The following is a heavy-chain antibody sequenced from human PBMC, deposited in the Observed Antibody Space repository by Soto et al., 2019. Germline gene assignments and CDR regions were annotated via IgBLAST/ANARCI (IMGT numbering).Heavy chain of an antibody. D-gene: IGHD3-22*01. CDR2: ISAYNGNT. J-gene: IGHJ4*02. CDR3: ARVLGSYYDSSGYYYFDY. CDR1: GYTFTSYG. V-gene: IGHV1-18*01. Sequence: QVQLVQSGAEVKKPGASVKVSCKASGYTFTSYGISWVRQAPGQGLEWMGWISAYNGNTNYAQKLQGRVTMTTDTSTSTAYMERRSLRSDDTAVYYCARVLGSYYDSSGYYYFDYWGQGTLVTVSS.